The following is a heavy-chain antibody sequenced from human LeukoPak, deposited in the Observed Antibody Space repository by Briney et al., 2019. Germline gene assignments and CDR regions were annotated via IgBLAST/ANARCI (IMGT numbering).Heavy chain of an antibody. D-gene: IGHD3-9*01. CDR2: INHSGST. V-gene: IGHV4-34*01. CDR1: GGSFSGYY. Sequence: PSETLSLTCAVYGGSFSGYYWSWIRQPPGKGLEWIGEINHSGSTNYNPSLKSRVTISVDTSKNQFSLKLSSVTAADTAVYYCASGPPHDIDEVYYYYGMDVWGQGTTVTVSS. J-gene: IGHJ6*02. CDR3: ASGPPHDIDEVYYYYGMDV.